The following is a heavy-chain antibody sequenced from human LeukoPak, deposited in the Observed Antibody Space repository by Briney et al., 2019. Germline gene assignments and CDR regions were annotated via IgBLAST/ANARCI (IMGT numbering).Heavy chain of an antibody. CDR2: INHSGST. V-gene: IGHV4-4*02. CDR1: GGSISSSNW. CDR3: GRTPGY. J-gene: IGHJ4*02. Sequence: SETLSLTCAVSGGSISSSNWWSWVRQPPGKGLEWIGEINHSGSTNYNPSLKSRVTISVDTSKNQFSLKVSSVTAADTAVYYCGRTPGYWGQGTLVTVSS.